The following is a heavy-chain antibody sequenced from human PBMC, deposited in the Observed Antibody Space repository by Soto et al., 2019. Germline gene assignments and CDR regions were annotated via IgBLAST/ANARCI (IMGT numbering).Heavy chain of an antibody. D-gene: IGHD6-13*01. CDR3: ARDYDGSSWPDAFDI. CDR2: IKQDGSEK. CDR1: GFTFSSYW. V-gene: IGHV3-7*01. Sequence: GGSLRLSCAASGFTFSSYWMSWVRQTPGKGLEWVANIKQDGSEKYYVDSVKGRFTISRDNAKNSLYLQMNSLRAEDTAVYYCARDYDGSSWPDAFDIWGQGTMVTVSS. J-gene: IGHJ3*02.